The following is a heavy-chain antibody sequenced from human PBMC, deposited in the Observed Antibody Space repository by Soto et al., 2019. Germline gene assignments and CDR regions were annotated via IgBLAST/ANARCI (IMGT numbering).Heavy chain of an antibody. Sequence: GGSLRLSCAASGFTFSSYAMSWVRQAPGKGLEWVSAISGSGGSTYYADSVKGRFTISRDNSKNTLYLQMNSLRAEDTAVYYCAKENYDFWSGYPTDLDYWGQGTLVTVSS. CDR2: ISGSGGST. D-gene: IGHD3-3*01. V-gene: IGHV3-23*01. CDR1: GFTFSSYA. CDR3: AKENYDFWSGYPTDLDY. J-gene: IGHJ4*02.